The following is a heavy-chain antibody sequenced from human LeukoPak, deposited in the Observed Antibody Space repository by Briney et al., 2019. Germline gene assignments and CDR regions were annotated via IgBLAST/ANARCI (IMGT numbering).Heavy chain of an antibody. CDR3: ARDRLTGYYKDY. CDR1: GFTFSDYY. J-gene: IGHJ4*02. Sequence: GGSLRLSCAASGFTFSDYYISWIRQAPGKGLEWVSYISSSSSYTNYADSVKGRFTISRDNAKNSLYLQMNSLRAEDTAVYYCARDRLTGYYKDYWGQGTLVTVSS. V-gene: IGHV3-11*05. CDR2: ISSSSSYT. D-gene: IGHD3-9*01.